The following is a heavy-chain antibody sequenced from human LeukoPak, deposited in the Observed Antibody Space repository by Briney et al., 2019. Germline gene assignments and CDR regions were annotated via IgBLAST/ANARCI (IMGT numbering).Heavy chain of an antibody. CDR1: GYTFTGYY. CDR2: INPSSGGT. Sequence: GASVKVSCKASGYTFTGYYMHWVRQAPGQGLEWMGWINPSSGGTNYAQKFQGRVTMTRDTSISTAYMELSRLRSDDTAVYYCARGEWELLRAFDIWGQGTMVTVSS. D-gene: IGHD1-26*01. V-gene: IGHV1-2*02. CDR3: ARGEWELLRAFDI. J-gene: IGHJ3*02.